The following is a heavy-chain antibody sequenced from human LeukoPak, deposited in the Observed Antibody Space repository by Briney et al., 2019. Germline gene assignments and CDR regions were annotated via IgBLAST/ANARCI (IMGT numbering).Heavy chain of an antibody. D-gene: IGHD5-24*01. J-gene: IGHJ4*01. CDR1: GFAFGDFS. V-gene: IGHV3-21*01. CDR2: ISSTGTYM. Sequence: GGSLRLSCAASGFAFGDFSINWVRQAPGKGLEWVSAISSTGTYMYYADSVRGRFTISRDNAKNTLYLQMTGLTAEDTAVYYFAPRDRHEHWGQGTQVIVSS. CDR3: APRDRHEH.